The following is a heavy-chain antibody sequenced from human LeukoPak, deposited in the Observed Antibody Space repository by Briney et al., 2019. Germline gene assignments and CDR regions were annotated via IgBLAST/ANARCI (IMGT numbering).Heavy chain of an antibody. Sequence: GGSLRLSCAASGFTFNTYTMAWLRQAPGKGLEWVSAMSSSGISTFYADSVKGRFTISRDNSKNTLYLQMNSLRAEDTAEYYCAKVGFSGWYYFDYWGQGTLVTVSS. J-gene: IGHJ4*02. D-gene: IGHD6-19*01. V-gene: IGHV3-23*01. CDR2: MSSSGIST. CDR1: GFTFNTYT. CDR3: AKVGFSGWYYFDY.